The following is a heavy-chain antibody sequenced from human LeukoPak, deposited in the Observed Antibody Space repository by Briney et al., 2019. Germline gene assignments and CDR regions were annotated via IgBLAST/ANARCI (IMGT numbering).Heavy chain of an antibody. CDR1: GYTFTDNG. Sequence: EASVKVSCKASGYTFTDNGISWVRQAPGEGLEWVGWISANSGKTNYAQRFQGRVTMTRETSSSTVYMELRSLRSDDTAVYFCARDKNYRFDYWGQGTLVSVTS. CDR3: ARDKNYRFDY. CDR2: ISANSGKT. D-gene: IGHD3-16*02. V-gene: IGHV1-18*01. J-gene: IGHJ4*02.